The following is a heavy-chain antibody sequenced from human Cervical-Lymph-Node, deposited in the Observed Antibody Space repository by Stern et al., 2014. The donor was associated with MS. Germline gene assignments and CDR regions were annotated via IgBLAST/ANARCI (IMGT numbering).Heavy chain of an antibody. Sequence: QLVQSGAEVKKSGASVKVSCKASGYTFTDYFMHWVRQAPGQGLEWMGWINPNNGATNYAQKFQGRVTMTRDTSINTVYMELRRLSSDDTAVYFCARDRAYSGNDYIWFDPWGQGTLVSVFS. V-gene: IGHV1-2*02. CDR1: GYTFTDYF. J-gene: IGHJ5*02. CDR2: INPNNGAT. CDR3: ARDRAYSGNDYIWFDP. D-gene: IGHD2-21*01.